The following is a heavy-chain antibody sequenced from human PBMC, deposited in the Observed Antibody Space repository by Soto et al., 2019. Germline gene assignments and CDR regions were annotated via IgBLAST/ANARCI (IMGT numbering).Heavy chain of an antibody. CDR1: GGTFSSYA. CDR2: IIPIFGTA. D-gene: IGHD3-9*01. CDR3: ARGIGVTGLPGNFDY. J-gene: IGHJ4*02. V-gene: IGHV1-69*13. Sequence: ASVKVSCKASGGTFSSYAISWVRQAPGQGLEWMGGIIPIFGTANYAQKFQGRVTITADESTSTAYMELSSLRSEDTAVYYCARGIGVTGLPGNFDYWGQGTLVTVSS.